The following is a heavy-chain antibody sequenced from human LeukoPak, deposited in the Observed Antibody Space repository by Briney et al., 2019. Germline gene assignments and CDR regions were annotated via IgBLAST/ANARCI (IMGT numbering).Heavy chain of an antibody. V-gene: IGHV3-7*01. CDR1: GFTFDDYG. CDR3: ARVGKEELYHFDY. Sequence: PGGSLRLSCAASGFTFDDYGMSWVRQAPGKGLEWVANIKQDGSEKYYVDSVKGRFTISRDNAKNSLYLQMNSLRAEDTAVYYCARVGKEELYHFDYWGQGTLVTVSS. CDR2: IKQDGSEK. D-gene: IGHD2-2*01. J-gene: IGHJ4*02.